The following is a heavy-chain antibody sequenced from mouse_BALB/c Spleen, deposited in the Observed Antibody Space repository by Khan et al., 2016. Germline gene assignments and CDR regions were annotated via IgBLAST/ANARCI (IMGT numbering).Heavy chain of an antibody. Sequence: QIQLVQSGPELKKPGETVRISCKASGYTFTTAGMQWVQKMPGKGLKWIGWINTHSGVPKYAEDFQGRFAFSLETSASTAYLQIRNLQKEDTATYFCAGTVGNYGYFYYWGQGTTLTVSS. V-gene: IGHV9-4*02. CDR3: AGTVGNYGYFYY. CDR1: GYTFTTAG. J-gene: IGHJ2*01. D-gene: IGHD2-1*01. CDR2: INTHSGVP.